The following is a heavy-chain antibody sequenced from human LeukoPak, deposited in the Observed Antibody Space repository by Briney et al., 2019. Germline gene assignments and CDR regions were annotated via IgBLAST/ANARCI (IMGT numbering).Heavy chain of an antibody. D-gene: IGHD6-13*01. Sequence: GGSLRLSCAASGFXFSTYDMHWVRQPTGRGLEWVSVIGTAGDTYYPGSVKGRFTISREDAKNSLCLQMNSLGVGDTAVYYCARGGVYSSPDYWGQGTLVTVSS. V-gene: IGHV3-13*04. CDR3: ARGGVYSSPDY. CDR2: IGTAGDT. J-gene: IGHJ4*02. CDR1: GFXFSTYD.